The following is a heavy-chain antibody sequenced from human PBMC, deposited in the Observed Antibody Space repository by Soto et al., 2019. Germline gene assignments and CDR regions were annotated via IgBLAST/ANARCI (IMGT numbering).Heavy chain of an antibody. J-gene: IGHJ4*02. Sequence: VGSLRLSCAASRFTFSTYAMHWVRQAPGKGLVWVSRIYFDGITTNYADSVKGRLTVSRDNAKNTVYLHVNTLRDEDTAVYYCARGGAMGVDYWGQGTLVTVSS. CDR1: RFTFSTYA. CDR2: IYFDGITT. D-gene: IGHD1-26*01. V-gene: IGHV3-74*01. CDR3: ARGGAMGVDY.